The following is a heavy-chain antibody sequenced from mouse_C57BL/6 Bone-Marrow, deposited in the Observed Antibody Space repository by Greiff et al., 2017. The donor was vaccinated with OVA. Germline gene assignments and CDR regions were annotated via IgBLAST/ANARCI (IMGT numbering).Heavy chain of an antibody. D-gene: IGHD1-1*01. J-gene: IGHJ3*01. V-gene: IGHV1-81*01. CDR2: IYPRSGNT. Sequence: VQLQQSGAELARPGASVKLSCKASGYTFTSYGISWVKQRTGQGLEWIGEIYPRSGNTYYNEKFKGKATLTADKSSSTAYMELRSLTSEDSAVYFCASTVVATNWGQGTLVTVSA. CDR1: GYTFTSYG. CDR3: ASTVVATN.